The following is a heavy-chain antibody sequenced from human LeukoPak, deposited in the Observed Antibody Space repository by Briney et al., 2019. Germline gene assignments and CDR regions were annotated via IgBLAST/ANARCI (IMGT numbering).Heavy chain of an antibody. J-gene: IGHJ4*02. CDR2: IYYSGST. CDR3: VRHFAPFRLGPHFDY. D-gene: IGHD1-14*01. Sequence: SETLSLTCSVSGGSITNYYWSWIRRPPGRGLEWIGYIYYSGSTHYNPSLKSRVTISVDTSRNQFSLNLTSMTAADTAVYYCVRHFAPFRLGPHFDYWGQGSLVTVSS. CDR1: GGSITNYY. V-gene: IGHV4-59*08.